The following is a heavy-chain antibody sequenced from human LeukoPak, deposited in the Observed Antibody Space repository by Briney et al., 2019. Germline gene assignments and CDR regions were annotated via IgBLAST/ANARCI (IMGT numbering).Heavy chain of an antibody. V-gene: IGHV1-2*02. Sequence: ASVKVSCKASGYTFTGYYMHWVRQAPGQGLEWMGWINPNSGGTNYAQKFQGRVTMTRDTSISTAYMELSRLRFDDTAVYYCARAENYYDSSGYHRPYYYYGMDVWGQGTTVTVSS. D-gene: IGHD3-22*01. CDR1: GYTFTGYY. J-gene: IGHJ6*02. CDR2: INPNSGGT. CDR3: ARAENYYDSSGYHRPYYYYGMDV.